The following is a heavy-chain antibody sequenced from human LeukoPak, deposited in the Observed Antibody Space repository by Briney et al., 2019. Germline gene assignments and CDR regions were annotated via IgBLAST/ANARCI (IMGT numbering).Heavy chain of an antibody. CDR2: ISYDGSNK. CDR3: AKEKVS. CDR1: GLTFSSYA. Sequence: PGGSLRLSCAASGLTFSSYAMHWVRQAPGKGLEWVAVISYDGSNKYYADSVKGRFTISRDNSKNTLYLQMDSLRAEDTAVYYCAKEKVSWGQGTLVTVSS. J-gene: IGHJ5*02. V-gene: IGHV3-30-3*02.